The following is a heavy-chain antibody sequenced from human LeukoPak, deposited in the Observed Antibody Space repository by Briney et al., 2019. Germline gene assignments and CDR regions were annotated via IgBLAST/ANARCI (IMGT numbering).Heavy chain of an antibody. CDR1: GDSVSSNSAA. Sequence: SQTLSLTCAISGDSVSSNSAAWNWIRQSPSRGLEWLGRTYYGSKWYNDYAVSVKSRITINPDTSKNQFSLQLNSVTPEDTAVYYCARTYCSGGSCYRYYFDYWGQGTLVTVSS. J-gene: IGHJ4*02. CDR3: ARTYCSGGSCYRYYFDY. D-gene: IGHD2-15*01. V-gene: IGHV6-1*01. CDR2: TYYGSKWYN.